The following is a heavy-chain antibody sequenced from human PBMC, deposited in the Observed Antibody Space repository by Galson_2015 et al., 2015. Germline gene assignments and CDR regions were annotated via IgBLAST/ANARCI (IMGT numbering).Heavy chain of an antibody. CDR3: AKIVTLYYYYGMDV. CDR1: GFPLSDYW. D-gene: IGHD2-15*01. CDR2: ISYDGNNK. V-gene: IGHV3-30*18. J-gene: IGHJ6*02. Sequence: SLRLSCAASGFPLSDYWMHWVRQTPGKGLEWVAVISYDGNNKYYADSVKGRFTISRDNSKNTLYLQMNSLRAEDTAVYYCAKIVTLYYYYGMDVWGQGTTVTVSS.